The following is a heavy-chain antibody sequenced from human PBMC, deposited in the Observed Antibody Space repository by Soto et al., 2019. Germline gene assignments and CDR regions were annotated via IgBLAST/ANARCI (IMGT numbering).Heavy chain of an antibody. J-gene: IGHJ3*01. CDR1: GYNFIAQN. CDR2: MNPNSGGS. D-gene: IGHD1-7*01. Sequence: QVHLVQSGAEVKKPGASVKVSCMASGYNFIAQNIHWVRQAPGLGLEWMGKMNPNSGGSDYAQECQGRVTVTRDPSISTVDRELTSLKSDDTAVYYCARERHLNSPSDAVDLWGQGTMVIVSS. V-gene: IGHV1-2*02. CDR3: ARERHLNSPSDAVDL.